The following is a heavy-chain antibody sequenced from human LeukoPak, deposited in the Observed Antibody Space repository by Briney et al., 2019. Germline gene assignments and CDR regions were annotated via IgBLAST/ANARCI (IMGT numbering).Heavy chain of an antibody. V-gene: IGHV1-69*13. CDR2: IIPIFGTA. J-gene: IGHJ3*02. CDR3: ARDPDDRSGLDAFET. Sequence: SVKVSCKASGGTFSSYAISWVRQAPGQGLEWMGGIIPIFGTANYAQKFQGRVTITADESTSTAYMELSSLRSEDTAVYYCARDPDDRSGLDAFETWGQGTKVTVSS. CDR1: GGTFSSYA. D-gene: IGHD3-22*01.